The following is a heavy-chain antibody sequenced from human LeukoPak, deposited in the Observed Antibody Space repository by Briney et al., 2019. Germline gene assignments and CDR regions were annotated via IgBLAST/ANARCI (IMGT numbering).Heavy chain of an antibody. D-gene: IGHD3-22*01. Sequence: TSQTLSLTCTVSGGSISSGGYYWSWIRQHPGKGLEWIGYIYYSGSTYYNPSLKSRVTISVDTSKNQFSLKLSSVTAADTAVYYCARLVVITYYGMDVWGQGTTVTVSS. CDR3: ARLVVITYYGMDV. J-gene: IGHJ6*02. CDR2: IYYSGST. CDR1: GGSISSGGYY. V-gene: IGHV4-31*03.